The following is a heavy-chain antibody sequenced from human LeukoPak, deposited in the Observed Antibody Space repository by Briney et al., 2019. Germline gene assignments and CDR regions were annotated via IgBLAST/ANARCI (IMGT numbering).Heavy chain of an antibody. J-gene: IGHJ6*03. CDR3: ARSPLLEWSYYYYMDV. CDR2: IIPIFGTA. D-gene: IGHD3-3*01. V-gene: IGHV1-69*13. Sequence: ASVKVSCKASGGTFSSYAISWVRQAPGQGLEWMGGIIPIFGTANYAQKFQGRVTITADESTSTAYMELSSLRSEDTAVYYCARSPLLEWSYYYYMDVWGKGTTVTVSS. CDR1: GGTFSSYA.